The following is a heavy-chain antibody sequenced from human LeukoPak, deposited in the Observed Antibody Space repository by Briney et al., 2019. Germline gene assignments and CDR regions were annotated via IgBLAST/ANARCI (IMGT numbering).Heavy chain of an antibody. CDR1: GFTFDDYA. J-gene: IGHJ4*02. D-gene: IGHD3-10*01. CDR3: AKDIGYYYGSGSYPDY. V-gene: IGHV3-43*02. Sequence: GGSLRLSCAASGFTFDDYAMHWIRQAPGKGLEWVSLISGDGGSTYYADSVKGRFTISRDNSKNSMYMQMNSLRTEDTALYYYAKDIGYYYGSGSYPDYWGQGTLVTVSS. CDR2: ISGDGGST.